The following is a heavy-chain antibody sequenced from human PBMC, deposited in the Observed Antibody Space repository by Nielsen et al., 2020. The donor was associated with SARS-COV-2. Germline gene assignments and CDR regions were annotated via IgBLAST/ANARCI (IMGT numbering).Heavy chain of an antibody. Sequence: GGSLRLSCVASGFTFSHYAIHWVRQAPGKGLEWVAIISYDGSNKYYADSVKGRFTISRDDSKNTLYLQMNSLRPEDTAVYYCARDSWDSLRYFVHWGQRAQVTVSS. CDR1: GFTFSHYA. CDR2: ISYDGSNK. V-gene: IGHV3-30*04. D-gene: IGHD3-22*01. J-gene: IGHJ4*02. CDR3: ARDSWDSLRYFVH.